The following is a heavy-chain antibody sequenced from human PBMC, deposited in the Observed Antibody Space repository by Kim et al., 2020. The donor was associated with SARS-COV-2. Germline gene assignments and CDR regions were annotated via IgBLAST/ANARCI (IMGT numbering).Heavy chain of an antibody. CDR2: ISAYNGNT. CDR3: ASSQKWGYYYGMDV. CDR1: GYTFTSYG. D-gene: IGHD1-26*01. J-gene: IGHJ6*02. V-gene: IGHV1-18*01. Sequence: ASVKVSCKASGYTFTSYGISWVRQASGQGLEWMGWISAYNGNTNYAQKLQGSVTMTTDTSTSTAYMELRSLRSDDTAVYYCASSQKWGYYYGMDVWDQGTTVTVSS.